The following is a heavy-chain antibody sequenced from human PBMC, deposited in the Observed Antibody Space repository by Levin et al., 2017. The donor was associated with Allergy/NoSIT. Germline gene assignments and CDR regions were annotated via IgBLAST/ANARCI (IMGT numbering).Heavy chain of an antibody. Sequence: SQTLSLTCTVSGGSISSYYWSWIRQPPGKGLEWIGYIYYSGSTNYNPSLKSRVTISVDTSKNQFSLKLSSVTAADTAVYYCARRRGDCSSTSCYPSWGYYYYYMDVWGKGTTVTVSS. CDR3: ARRRGDCSSTSCYPSWGYYYYYMDV. D-gene: IGHD2-2*01. CDR1: GGSISSYY. V-gene: IGHV4-59*08. J-gene: IGHJ6*03. CDR2: IYYSGST.